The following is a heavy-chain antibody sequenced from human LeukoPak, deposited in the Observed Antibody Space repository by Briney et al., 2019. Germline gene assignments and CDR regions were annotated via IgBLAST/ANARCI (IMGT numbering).Heavy chain of an antibody. CDR2: INPNSGGT. J-gene: IGHJ4*02. D-gene: IGHD3-9*01. Sequence: ASVKVSCKASGYTFTGYYMHWVRQAPGQGLEWMGWINPNSGGTNYAQKFQRRVTMTRDTSISTAYMELSRLRSDDTAVYYCGRDGGGLNDIHADYWGQGTLVTVSS. V-gene: IGHV1-2*02. CDR3: GRDGGGLNDIHADY. CDR1: GYTFTGYY.